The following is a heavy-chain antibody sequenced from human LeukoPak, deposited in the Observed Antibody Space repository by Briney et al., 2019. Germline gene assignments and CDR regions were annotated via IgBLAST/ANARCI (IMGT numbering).Heavy chain of an antibody. J-gene: IGHJ5*02. CDR3: ARVLGSGRNWFDP. V-gene: IGHV1-2*02. Sequence: ASVKVSCKASVYTFTGYYMHWVRQAPGQGLEWMGWINPNSGGTNYAQKFQGRVTMTRDTSISTAYMELSRLRSDDTAVYYCARVLGSGRNWFDPWGQGTLVTVSS. D-gene: IGHD3-10*01. CDR1: VYTFTGYY. CDR2: INPNSGGT.